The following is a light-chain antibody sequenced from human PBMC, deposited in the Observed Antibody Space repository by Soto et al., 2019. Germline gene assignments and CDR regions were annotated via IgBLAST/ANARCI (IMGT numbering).Light chain of an antibody. CDR1: SNDVGGYDY. V-gene: IGLV2-11*01. J-gene: IGLJ2*01. Sequence: QSALTHPRSVSGSPGQSVTISCTGTSNDVGGYDYVSWYQQHPGKAPKFMIYDVSKRPSGVPDRFSGSKSGNTASLTISGLQAEDEADYYGCSYAGSSVVFGGGTKLTVL. CDR3: CSYAGSSVV. CDR2: DVS.